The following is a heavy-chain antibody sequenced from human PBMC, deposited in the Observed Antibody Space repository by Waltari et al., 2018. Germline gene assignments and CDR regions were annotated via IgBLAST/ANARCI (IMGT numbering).Heavy chain of an antibody. CDR1: GVSITSNRHY. D-gene: IGHD5-12*01. CDR2: VSYSGTT. V-gene: IGHV4-39*01. CDR3: ATYIGASVGTAAFDV. Sequence: QLQLQESGPRLVRPSETLSLICRVSGVSITSNRHYWAWIRQSPGQGRGGIGTVSYSGTTYIRPSLKSRVSVSRDTSKNQVSLILGSVTAADMAVYYCATYIGASVGTAAFDVWGQGTMVTVSS. J-gene: IGHJ3*01.